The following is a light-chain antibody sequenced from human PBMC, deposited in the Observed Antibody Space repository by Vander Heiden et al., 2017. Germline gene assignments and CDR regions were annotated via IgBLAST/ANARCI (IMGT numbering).Light chain of an antibody. CDR1: QSISSY. V-gene: IGKV1-39*01. J-gene: IGKJ3*01. CDR2: AAS. Sequence: IQMTQSPSSLSASVGDRVTITCRASQSISSYFKWYQQKPGKAPKLLIYAASSLQSGVPSRFSGSGSGTDFTLTISSLQPEDCATYYCQQSYSTPLTFGPGTKVDIK. CDR3: QQSYSTPLT.